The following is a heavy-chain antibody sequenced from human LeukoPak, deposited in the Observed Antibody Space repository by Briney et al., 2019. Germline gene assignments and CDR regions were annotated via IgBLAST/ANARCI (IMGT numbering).Heavy chain of an antibody. CDR1: GFTLSGYG. J-gene: IGHJ4*02. CDR3: AKDGSGYDRYLDY. CDR2: ISYEGSKK. Sequence: HPGRSLRLSCAASGFTLSGYGMHWVRQAPGKGLEWVAFISYEGSKKDYADSVKGRFTISRDNSKNTLYLRMNGLKTEDTAVYYCAKDGSGYDRYLDYWGQGTLVTVSS. V-gene: IGHV3-30*18. D-gene: IGHD5-12*01.